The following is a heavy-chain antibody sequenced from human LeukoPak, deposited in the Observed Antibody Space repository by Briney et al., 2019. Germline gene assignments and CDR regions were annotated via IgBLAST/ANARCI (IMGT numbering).Heavy chain of an antibody. Sequence: GGSLRLSCAASGFTFSRYWMNWIRQAPGKGLEWVANIKDDGSEKYYVDSVKGRFTISRDNAKNSLYLQMNSLRAEDTAVYYCARGGYGRVPCYYYGMDVWGQGTTVTVSS. D-gene: IGHD3-16*01. J-gene: IGHJ6*02. CDR3: ARGGYGRVPCYYYGMDV. CDR1: GFTFSRYW. V-gene: IGHV3-7*01. CDR2: IKDDGSEK.